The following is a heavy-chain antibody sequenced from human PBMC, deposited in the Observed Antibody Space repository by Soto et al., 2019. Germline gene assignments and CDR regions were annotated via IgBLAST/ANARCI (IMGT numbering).Heavy chain of an antibody. J-gene: IGHJ6*02. Sequence: GASGKVSCKASGYTFTSDYMHWVRQAPGQGLEWMGIINPSGGSTSYAQKFQGRVTMTRDTSTSTVYMELSSLRSEDTAVYYCARELLVVVTTYIRNYGMDVWGQGTTVTVSS. D-gene: IGHD3-22*01. CDR1: GYTFTSDY. V-gene: IGHV1-46*01. CDR2: INPSGGST. CDR3: ARELLVVVTTYIRNYGMDV.